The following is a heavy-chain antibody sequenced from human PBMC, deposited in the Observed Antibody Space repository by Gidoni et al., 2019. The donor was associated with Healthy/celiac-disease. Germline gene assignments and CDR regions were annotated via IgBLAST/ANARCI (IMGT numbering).Heavy chain of an antibody. V-gene: IGHV1-69*08. D-gene: IGHD5-18*01. CDR3: ARDGGIHGIQLWLQGWFDP. CDR2: IIPILGIA. CDR1: GGTFSSYT. J-gene: IGHJ5*02. Sequence: QVQLVQSGAEVKKPGSSVKVSCKASGGTFSSYTISWVRQAPGQGLEWMGRIIPILGIANYAQKFQGRVTITADKSTSTAYMELSSLRSEDTAVYYCARDGGIHGIQLWLQGWFDPWGQGTLVTVSS.